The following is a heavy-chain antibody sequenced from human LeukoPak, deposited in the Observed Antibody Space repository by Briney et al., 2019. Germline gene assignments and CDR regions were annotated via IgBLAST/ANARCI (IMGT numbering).Heavy chain of an antibody. CDR1: GFSIKTNS. Sequence: GGSLRLSCAASGFSIKTNSMTWVRQAPGKGLEWVSTISSSGGYIYYADSVKGRFTISRDTAKNSLYLQMNSLRVEDTAVYNCARLRDTVTSASDYWGQGTLVTVSS. D-gene: IGHD4-17*01. CDR3: ARLRDTVTSASDY. CDR2: ISSSGGYI. J-gene: IGHJ4*02. V-gene: IGHV3-21*01.